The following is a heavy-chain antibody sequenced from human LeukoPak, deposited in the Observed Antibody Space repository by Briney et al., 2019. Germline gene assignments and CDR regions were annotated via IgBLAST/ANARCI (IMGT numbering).Heavy chain of an antibody. CDR1: GFTFSSYA. Sequence: PGGSLRLSCAASGFTFSSYAMSWVRQAPGKGLEWVSAISGSGGSTYYADSVKGRFTISRDNSKNTLYLQMNSLRAEDTAVYYCASRENYYDSSGYYGLFSFDYWGQGTLVTVSS. D-gene: IGHD3-22*01. J-gene: IGHJ4*02. CDR3: ASRENYYDSSGYYGLFSFDY. V-gene: IGHV3-23*01. CDR2: ISGSGGST.